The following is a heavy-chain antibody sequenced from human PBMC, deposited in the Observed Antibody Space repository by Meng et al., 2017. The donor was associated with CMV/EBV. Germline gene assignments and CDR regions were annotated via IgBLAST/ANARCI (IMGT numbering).Heavy chain of an antibody. CDR3: ARAPIRERVIGDAFDI. D-gene: IGHD2-21*01. Sequence: ESLKISCAASGFTFSSYSMNWVRQAPGKGLEWVSSISSSSSYIYYADSVKGRFTISRDNAKNSLYLQMNSLRAEDTAVYYCARAPIRERVIGDAFDIWGQGTMVTVSS. J-gene: IGHJ3*02. V-gene: IGHV3-21*01. CDR1: GFTFSSYS. CDR2: ISSSSSYI.